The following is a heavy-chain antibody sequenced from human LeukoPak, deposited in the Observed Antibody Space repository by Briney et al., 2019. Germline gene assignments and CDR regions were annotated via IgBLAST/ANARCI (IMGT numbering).Heavy chain of an antibody. V-gene: IGHV3-30-3*01. Sequence: HPGGSLRLSCAASGFTFSTSDMHWVRQAPGKGLQWVAFISYDGSNKHYADSVQGRCTISRDNSKNTLYLQLNSLRADDTAVFYCAQGLLSWGQGTLLTVAA. J-gene: IGHJ5*02. CDR3: AQGLLS. CDR1: GFTFSTSD. CDR2: ISYDGSNK.